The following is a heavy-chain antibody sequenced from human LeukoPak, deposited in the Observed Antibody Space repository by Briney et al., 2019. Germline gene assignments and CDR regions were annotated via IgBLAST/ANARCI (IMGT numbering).Heavy chain of an antibody. CDR2: IIPIFGTA. J-gene: IGHJ6*03. D-gene: IGHD5-12*01. CDR1: GGTFSSYA. Sequence: GASVKVSCKASGGTFSSYAISWVRQAPGQGLEWMGGIIPIFGTANYAQKFQGRVTITADKSTSTAYMELSSLRSEDTAVYYCARSNVATITGGNYYYYYMDVWGKGTTVTVSS. V-gene: IGHV1-69*06. CDR3: ARSNVATITGGNYYYYYMDV.